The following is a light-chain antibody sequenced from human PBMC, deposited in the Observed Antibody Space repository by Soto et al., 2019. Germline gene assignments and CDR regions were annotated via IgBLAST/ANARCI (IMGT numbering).Light chain of an antibody. Sequence: DIQMNQSPSTLSASIGDRVTITCRASESIRTWLAWYQHKPGKAPKFLIYDASSLESGVPSRFSGSGSGTHFTLTISGLQPEDFATYYCQQANTFPLTFGQGTRLEI. CDR2: DAS. J-gene: IGKJ5*01. V-gene: IGKV1-12*01. CDR3: QQANTFPLT. CDR1: ESIRTW.